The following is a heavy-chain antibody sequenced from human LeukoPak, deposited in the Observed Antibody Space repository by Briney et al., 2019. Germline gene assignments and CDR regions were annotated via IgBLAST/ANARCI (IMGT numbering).Heavy chain of an antibody. J-gene: IGHJ4*02. V-gene: IGHV4-39*01. Sequence: SETLSLTFTVSGCSISNSAYYWGWIRQPPGKGLEWIGRIYHSGSTYYNPSLKSRVTISVDTSKKQFSLKVSSVTAADTAVYYCARASRYYHMLTGYYLSAFDYWGQGTLVTVSS. D-gene: IGHD3-9*01. CDR1: GCSISNSAYY. CDR3: ARASRYYHMLTGYYLSAFDY. CDR2: IYHSGST.